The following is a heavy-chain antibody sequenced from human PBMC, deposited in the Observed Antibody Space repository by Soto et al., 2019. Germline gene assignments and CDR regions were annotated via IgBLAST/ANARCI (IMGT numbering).Heavy chain of an antibody. CDR1: GFTFSSYG. D-gene: IGHD3-22*01. Sequence: GGSLRLSCAASGFTFSSYGMHLVRQSPGKGLEWVAVIWYDGSNKYYADSVKGRFTISRDNSKKTLYLQMNSLRAEDTAVYYSARAGSYYDSSGDSPLVEWCQGRIVAVSS. CDR3: ARAGSYYDSSGDSPLVE. CDR2: IWYDGSNK. V-gene: IGHV3-33*01. J-gene: IGHJ4*02.